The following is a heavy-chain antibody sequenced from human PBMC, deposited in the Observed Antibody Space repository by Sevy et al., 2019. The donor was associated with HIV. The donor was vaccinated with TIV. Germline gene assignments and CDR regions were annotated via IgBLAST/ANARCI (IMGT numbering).Heavy chain of an antibody. J-gene: IGHJ4*02. V-gene: IGHV3-72*01. D-gene: IGHD6-13*01. CDR2: TRNKADGYTT. CDR1: GFTFSDHY. CDR3: STHAGIAAAGRVFDY. Sequence: GGSLRLSCAASGFTFSDHYMEWVRQAPGKGLEWVGRTRNKADGYTTEYAASVKGRFTSYRDDSENSLYLQMNSLKTEDTAVYYCSTHAGIAAAGRVFDYWGQGALVTVSS.